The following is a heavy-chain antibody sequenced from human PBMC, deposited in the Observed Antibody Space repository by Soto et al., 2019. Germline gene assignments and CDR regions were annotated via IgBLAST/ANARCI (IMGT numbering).Heavy chain of an antibody. CDR1: GYTFTGYN. J-gene: IGHJ4*02. CDR2: INPNSGGT. D-gene: IGHD7-27*01. CDR3: AREGLGRGIDY. Sequence: QVQLVQSAAEVKKPGASVKVSCKASGYTFTGYNMHWVRQAPGQGLEWMGWINPNSGGTNYAQKFQSKVTMTRDTSISTADKELSSLRSDDTAVYYCAREGLGRGIDYCGQGALDTVSS. V-gene: IGHV1-2*02.